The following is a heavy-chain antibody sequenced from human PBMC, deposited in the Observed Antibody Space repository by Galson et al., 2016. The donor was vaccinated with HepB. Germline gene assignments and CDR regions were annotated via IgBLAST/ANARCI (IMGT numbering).Heavy chain of an antibody. CDR2: IYYSGST. CDR1: GGSINTYY. Sequence: ETLSLTCTVSGGSINTYYWSWIRQPPGRGLEWIGYIYYSGSTNYNPSLKSRVTISVDTSKNQFTLKLTSVTAADTAVYYCARGPADHYDRSSYKYFSYYYAMDVWGQGTTVTVSS. V-gene: IGHV4-59*01. D-gene: IGHD3-22*01. J-gene: IGHJ6*02. CDR3: ARGPADHYDRSSYKYFSYYYAMDV.